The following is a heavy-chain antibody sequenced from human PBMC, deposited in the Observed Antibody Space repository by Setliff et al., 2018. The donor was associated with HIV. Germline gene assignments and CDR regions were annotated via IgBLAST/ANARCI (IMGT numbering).Heavy chain of an antibody. CDR1: GGSFSDFY. J-gene: IGHJ5*02. CDR3: ARGVAWQVVIDRWFDP. Sequence: PSETLSLTCAVFGGSFSDFYWSWIRQPPGKGLEWIGEISYSGSTVYNPSLKSRVTMSVDASKNLVSLNLNSVTAADTAIYYCARGVAWQVVIDRWFDPWGQGTPVTVSS. D-gene: IGHD2-21*01. CDR2: ISYSGST. V-gene: IGHV4-34*01.